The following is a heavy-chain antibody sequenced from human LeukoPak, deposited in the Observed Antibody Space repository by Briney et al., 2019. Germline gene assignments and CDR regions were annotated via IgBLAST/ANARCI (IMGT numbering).Heavy chain of an antibody. V-gene: IGHV3-30*02. CDR2: IPYDGSNK. CDR1: GFTFSSFG. D-gene: IGHD6-6*01. Sequence: GSLRLSCAASGFTFSSFGMHWVRQAPGKGLEWVAFIPYDGSNKYYADSVKGRFTISRDNSKNTLYLQMNSLRPEDTAVYYCATERSRYFDSWGQGILVTVS. J-gene: IGHJ4*02. CDR3: ATERSRYFDS.